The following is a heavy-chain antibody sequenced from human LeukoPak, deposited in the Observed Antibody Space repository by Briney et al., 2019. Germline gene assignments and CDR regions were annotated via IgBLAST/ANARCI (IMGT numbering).Heavy chain of an antibody. V-gene: IGHV3-7*01. CDR3: ANGYCTNGVCYPYYYYYMDV. CDR1: GFSFSMYW. Sequence: GGSLRLSCAASGFSFSMYWMSWVRQAPGKGLEWVANIKQDESEKYYADSVKGRFTISRDNSKNTLYLQMNSLRAEDTAVYYCANGYCTNGVCYPYYYYYMDVWGKGTTVTVSS. D-gene: IGHD2-8*01. CDR2: IKQDESEK. J-gene: IGHJ6*03.